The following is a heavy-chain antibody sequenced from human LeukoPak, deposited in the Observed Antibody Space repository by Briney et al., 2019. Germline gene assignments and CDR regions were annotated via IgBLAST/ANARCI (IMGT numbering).Heavy chain of an antibody. V-gene: IGHV3-7*01. Sequence: GGSLRLSCAASGFTFSSYWMSWVRQAPGKGLEWVANIKHDGTEKFYVDSVKGRFTISRDNAKNSVYLQMNSLRAEDTAVYYCATYDFWSGYPRRHFDYWGQGTLVTVSS. CDR2: IKHDGTEK. J-gene: IGHJ4*02. CDR3: ATYDFWSGYPRRHFDY. CDR1: GFTFSSYW. D-gene: IGHD3-3*01.